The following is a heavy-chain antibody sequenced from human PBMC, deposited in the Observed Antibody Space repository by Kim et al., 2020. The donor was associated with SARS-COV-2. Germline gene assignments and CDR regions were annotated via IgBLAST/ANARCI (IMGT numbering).Heavy chain of an antibody. Sequence: KSRVTIAVDTSKNQFSLKLISVTAADTAVYYCARVAVEMATMGGFDAFDIWGQGTMVTVSS. V-gene: IGHV4-31*02. CDR3: ARVAVEMATMGGFDAFDI. D-gene: IGHD5-12*01. J-gene: IGHJ3*02.